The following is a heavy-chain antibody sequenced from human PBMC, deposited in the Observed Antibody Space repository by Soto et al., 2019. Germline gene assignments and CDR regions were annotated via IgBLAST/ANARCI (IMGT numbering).Heavy chain of an antibody. D-gene: IGHD3-22*01. CDR1: GFTFSSYA. CDR2: ISGSGGST. CDR3: AKSRAGYYDSSGYPFPFDY. J-gene: IGHJ4*02. V-gene: IGHV3-23*01. Sequence: GGSLRLSCAASGFTFSSYAMSWVRQAPGKGLEWVSAISGSGGSTYYADSVKGRFTISRDNSKNTLYLQMNSLRAEDTAVYYCAKSRAGYYDSSGYPFPFDYWGQGALVTVSS.